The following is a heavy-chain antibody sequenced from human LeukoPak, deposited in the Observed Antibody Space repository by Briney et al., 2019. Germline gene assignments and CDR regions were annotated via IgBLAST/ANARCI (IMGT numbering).Heavy chain of an antibody. Sequence: SETLSLTCTVSGGSISSSSYYWGWIRQPPGKGLEWIGSIYYSGSTYYNPSLKSRVTISADTSKNQFSLKLSSVTAADTAVYYCASRYSSGWYPYYYYYYYMDVWGKGTTVTVSS. CDR3: ASRYSSGWYPYYYYYYYMDV. CDR2: IYYSGST. D-gene: IGHD6-19*01. J-gene: IGHJ6*03. CDR1: GGSISSSSYY. V-gene: IGHV4-39*01.